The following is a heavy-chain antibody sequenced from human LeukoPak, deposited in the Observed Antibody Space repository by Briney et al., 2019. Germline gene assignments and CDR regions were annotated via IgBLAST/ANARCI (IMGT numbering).Heavy chain of an antibody. D-gene: IGHD2-2*01. V-gene: IGHV3-30*14. CDR3: ARAEYALVN. Sequence: QTGGSLRLSCAASGFTFSSYAMHWVRQAPGKGLEWVAVISYDGSNKYYADSVKGRFTISRDNSKNTLYLQMNSLRAEDTAVYYCARAEYALVNWGQGTLVTVSS. J-gene: IGHJ4*02. CDR2: ISYDGSNK. CDR1: GFTFSSYA.